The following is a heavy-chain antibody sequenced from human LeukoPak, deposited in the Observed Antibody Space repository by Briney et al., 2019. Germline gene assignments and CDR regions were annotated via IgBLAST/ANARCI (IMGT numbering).Heavy chain of an antibody. CDR2: ISYDESDK. D-gene: IGHD2-15*01. CDR3: AKGVVAATNAAYYGMDV. J-gene: IGHJ6*02. CDR1: GFTFSNHG. V-gene: IGHV3-30*18. Sequence: GGSLRLSCAASGFTFSNHGMHWVRQAPGKGLGWVAVISYDESDKYYADSVKGRFTISRDNSKNTIYLQMNSLRPEDTAVYYCAKGVVAATNAAYYGMDVWGQGTTVTVSS.